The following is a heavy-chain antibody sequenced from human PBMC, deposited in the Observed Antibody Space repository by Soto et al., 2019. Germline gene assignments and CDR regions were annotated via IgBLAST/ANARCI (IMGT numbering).Heavy chain of an antibody. V-gene: IGHV4-30-4*01. CDR2: IYNSGST. J-gene: IGHJ4*02. CDR1: GCSISSGEFY. CDR3: ARGGYYYDSSGPLDY. D-gene: IGHD3-22*01. Sequence: SETLSLTCTVSGCSISSGEFYLRWIRQPPGKGLEWIGYIYNSGSTYYNPSLKSPVAISLDTSKNQFSLKLNSVTAADTAVYYCARGGYYYDSSGPLDYWGQGTLVTVSS.